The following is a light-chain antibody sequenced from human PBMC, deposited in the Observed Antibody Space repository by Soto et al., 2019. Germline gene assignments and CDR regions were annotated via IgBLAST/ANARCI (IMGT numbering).Light chain of an antibody. CDR2: DVT. V-gene: IGLV2-11*01. J-gene: IGLJ2*01. CDR3: CSYAGTYIYVV. Sequence: QSVLTQPRSVSGSPGQSVTLSCTGTSSDVGGYNYVSWYQQHPGKAPKLVIYDVTKRPSGVPDRFSGSKSGNTASLTISGLQAEDEADYYCCSYAGTYIYVVFGGGTKVTVL. CDR1: SSDVGGYNY.